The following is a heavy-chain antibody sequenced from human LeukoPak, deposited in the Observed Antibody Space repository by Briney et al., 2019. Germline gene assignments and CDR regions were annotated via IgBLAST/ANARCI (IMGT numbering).Heavy chain of an antibody. D-gene: IGHD3-10*01. Sequence: GGSLRLSCAASGFTFSSYSMNWVRQAPGKGLEWVSSISSSSSYIYYADSVKGRFTISRDNAKNSPYLQMNSLRAEDTAVYYCARVGEGYGSGSYSDYWAREPWSPSPQ. CDR1: GFTFSSYS. CDR3: ARVGEGYGSGSYSDY. J-gene: IGHJ4*02. CDR2: ISSSSSYI. V-gene: IGHV3-21*01.